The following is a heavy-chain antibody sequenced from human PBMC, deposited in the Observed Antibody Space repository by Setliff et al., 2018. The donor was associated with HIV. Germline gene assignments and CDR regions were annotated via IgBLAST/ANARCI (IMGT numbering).Heavy chain of an antibody. D-gene: IGHD3-16*01. Sequence: PSETLSLTCTVSGGSISSGSYYWSWIRQPAGKGLEWIGRIYTSGSTNYNPSLKSRVTILVDTSKNQFSLKLSSVTAADTAVYYCARDWAAPYYYGMDVWGKGTTVTVSS. CDR1: GGSISSGSYY. CDR2: IYTSGST. V-gene: IGHV4-61*02. CDR3: ARDWAAPYYYGMDV. J-gene: IGHJ6*04.